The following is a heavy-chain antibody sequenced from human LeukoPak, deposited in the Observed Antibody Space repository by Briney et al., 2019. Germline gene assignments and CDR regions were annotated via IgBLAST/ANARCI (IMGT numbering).Heavy chain of an antibody. V-gene: IGHV4-59*01. D-gene: IGHD3-10*01. Sequence: SETLSLTCTVSGGSISSYYWTWIRQPPGKGLEWIGYIYFSGSTNYNPSLKNRVTFSVDTSKNQFSLNLSSVTAADTAVYYCARNPITMVRGVIIPPNWFDPWGQGTLVTVSS. CDR3: ARNPITMVRGVIIPPNWFDP. J-gene: IGHJ5*02. CDR1: GGSISSYY. CDR2: IYFSGST.